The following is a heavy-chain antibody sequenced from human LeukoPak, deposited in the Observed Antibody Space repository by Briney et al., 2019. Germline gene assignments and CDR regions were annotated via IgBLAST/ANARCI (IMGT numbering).Heavy chain of an antibody. Sequence: GGSLRLSCATSGFTFSSNAMSWVRQAPGKGLEWVSAISGSGGSTYYADSVKGRFTISRDNSKNTLYLQMNSLRAEDTAVYYCAKDKKQQLVPDYFDYWGQGTLVTVSS. D-gene: IGHD6-13*01. V-gene: IGHV3-23*01. J-gene: IGHJ4*02. CDR1: GFTFSSNA. CDR2: ISGSGGST. CDR3: AKDKKQQLVPDYFDY.